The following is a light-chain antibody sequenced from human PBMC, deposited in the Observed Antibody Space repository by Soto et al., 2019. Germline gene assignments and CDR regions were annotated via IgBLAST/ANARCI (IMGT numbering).Light chain of an antibody. Sequence: EIVLTQSPATLSLSPGERATLSCRASQSVSSYLAWYQQKPGQAPRLLIYDASNRAPSIPARLSGSGSGTDFTLTISSLEPEDFAVYYCQQRSNWPTFTFGPGTKVDIK. CDR2: DAS. J-gene: IGKJ3*01. V-gene: IGKV3-11*01. CDR3: QQRSNWPTFT. CDR1: QSVSSY.